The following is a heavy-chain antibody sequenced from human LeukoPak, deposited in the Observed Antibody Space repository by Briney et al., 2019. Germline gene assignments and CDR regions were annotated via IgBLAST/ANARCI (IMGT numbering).Heavy chain of an antibody. CDR3: AVAGVRYYDSSGLYAFDF. CDR1: GGSVSSSMYF. D-gene: IGHD3-22*01. CDR2: IIYSGRN. Sequence: SETLSLTCTVSGGSVSSSMYFWGWIRQPPGKWLEWIVTIIYSGRNNYYPSLKSRVSISVDTSKNQFFLKLNSVTAADTAVYYCAVAGVRYYDSSGLYAFDFWGQGTMVTVSS. J-gene: IGHJ3*01. V-gene: IGHV4-39*01.